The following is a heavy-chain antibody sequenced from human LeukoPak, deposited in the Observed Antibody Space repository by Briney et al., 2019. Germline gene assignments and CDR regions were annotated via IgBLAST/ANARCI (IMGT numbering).Heavy chain of an antibody. CDR3: AREDGYYYYGMDV. Sequence: PGGSLRLSCAASGFTLSDYWMSWVRQAPGKGLEWVSYISSSGSTIYYADSVKGRFTISRDNAKNSLYLQMNSLRAEDTAVYYCAREDGYYYYGMDVWGQGTTVTVSS. D-gene: IGHD2-8*01. CDR1: GFTLSDYW. CDR2: ISSSGSTI. J-gene: IGHJ6*02. V-gene: IGHV3-11*04.